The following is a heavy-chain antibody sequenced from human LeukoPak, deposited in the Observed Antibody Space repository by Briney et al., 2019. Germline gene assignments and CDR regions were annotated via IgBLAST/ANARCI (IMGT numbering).Heavy chain of an antibody. D-gene: IGHD4-17*01. Sequence: SETLSLTCAVYGGSFSGYYWSWIRQPPGKGLEWIGEINHSGSTNYNPSLKSRVTISVDTSKNQFSLKLSSVTAADTAVYYCARVRSDYGDYPDAFDIWGQGTMVTVSS. CDR2: INHSGST. CDR3: ARVRSDYGDYPDAFDI. J-gene: IGHJ3*02. V-gene: IGHV4-34*01. CDR1: GGSFSGYY.